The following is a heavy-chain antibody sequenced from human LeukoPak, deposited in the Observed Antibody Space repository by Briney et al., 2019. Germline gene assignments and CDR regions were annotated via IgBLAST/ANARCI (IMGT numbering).Heavy chain of an antibody. CDR1: GFTLSTYT. D-gene: IGHD5-18*01. J-gene: IGHJ6*03. CDR2: ISSSSNYI. CDR3: ARDPGYSYGLYYYYYYMDV. Sequence: GGSLRLSCAASGFTLSTYTMNWVRQAPGKGLEWVSSISSSSNYIYYADSVKGRFTISRDDAKNSLSLQMNSLRAEDTAVYYCARDPGYSYGLYYYYYYMDVWGKGTTVTVSS. V-gene: IGHV3-21*01.